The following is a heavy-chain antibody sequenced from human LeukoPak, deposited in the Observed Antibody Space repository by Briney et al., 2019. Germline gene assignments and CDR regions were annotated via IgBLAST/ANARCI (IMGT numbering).Heavy chain of an antibody. CDR3: AKMKGHPLPKYYMDV. CDR2: ISGSGDNT. V-gene: IGHV3-23*01. J-gene: IGHJ6*01. Sequence: MRVYCAAWGVSISRFAMSWVRRTPGKGLEWVSGISGSGDNTLYADSVKGRFTISRDNSKNTLYLEMNSLRAEDTAIYYCAKMKGHPLPKYYMDVWGQGTTVTVSS. CDR1: GVSISRFA. D-gene: IGHD1-26*01.